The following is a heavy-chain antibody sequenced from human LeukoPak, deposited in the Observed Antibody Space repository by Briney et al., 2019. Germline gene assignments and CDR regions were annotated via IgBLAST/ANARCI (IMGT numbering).Heavy chain of an antibody. CDR2: IIPIFGTA. CDR1: GGTFRSYA. V-gene: IGHV1-69*06. J-gene: IGHJ6*04. D-gene: IGHD2-2*01. Sequence: EASVKVSCKASGGTFRSYAISWVRQAPGQGGERMGGIIPIFGTANYAQKFQGRVTITADKSTSTAYMELSSLRSEDTAVYYCARACSSTSCSGSYYYYYGIDVWGKGTTVTVSS. CDR3: ARACSSTSCSGSYYYYYGIDV.